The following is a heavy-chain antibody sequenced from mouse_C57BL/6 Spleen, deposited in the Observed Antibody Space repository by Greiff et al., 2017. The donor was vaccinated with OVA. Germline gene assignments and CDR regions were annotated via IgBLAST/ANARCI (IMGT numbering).Heavy chain of an antibody. Sequence: VKLVESDAELVKPGASVKISCKVSGYTFTDHTIHWMKQRPEQGLEWIGYIYPRDGSTKYNEKFKGKATLTADKSSSTAYMQLNSLTSEDSAVYFCARSGYYGNYEWYFDVWGTGTTVTVSS. D-gene: IGHD2-1*01. CDR1: GYTFTDHT. V-gene: IGHV1-78*01. CDR3: ARSGYYGNYEWYFDV. J-gene: IGHJ1*03. CDR2: IYPRDGST.